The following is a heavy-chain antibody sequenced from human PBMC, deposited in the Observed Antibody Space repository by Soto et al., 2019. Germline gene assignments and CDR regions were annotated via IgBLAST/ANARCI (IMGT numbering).Heavy chain of an antibody. CDR1: GLSFSSFE. V-gene: IGHV3-48*03. J-gene: IGHJ4*02. CDR2: ISGTGVTI. D-gene: IGHD6-6*01. CDR3: AREKWVGAHSPGYDY. Sequence: VGSLRLSCAASGLSFSSFEMNWVRQAPGKGLEWVSYISGTGVTIYYADSVEGRFTISRDNAKNSLYLQMNSLRVEDTAIYYCAREKWVGAHSPGYDYWGPGTLVKVSS.